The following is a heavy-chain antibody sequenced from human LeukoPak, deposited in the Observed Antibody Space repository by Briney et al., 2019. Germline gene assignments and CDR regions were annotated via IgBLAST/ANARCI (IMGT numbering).Heavy chain of an antibody. CDR1: GFTFSSYS. CDR2: INSDGYSI. J-gene: IGHJ5*01. V-gene: IGHV3-74*03. CDR3: ARADYSSGFDS. Sequence: GGSLRLSCAASGFTFSSYSMNWVRQAPGKGLVWVSRINSDGYSITYADSVKGRFTIFRGNAKNTLFLQMNSLIAEDTAVYFCARADYSSGFDSWGQGTLVTVSS. D-gene: IGHD6-25*01.